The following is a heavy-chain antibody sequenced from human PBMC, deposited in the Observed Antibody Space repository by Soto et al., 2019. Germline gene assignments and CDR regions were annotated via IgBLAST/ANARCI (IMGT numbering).Heavy chain of an antibody. Sequence: PGGSLRLSCAASGFTFSNAWMNWVRQAPGKGLEWVGRIKSKTDGGTTDYAAPVKGRFTISRDDSKNTLYLQMNSLKTEDTAVYYCTTRTGGIAARPYYYYGMDVWGQGTTVTVSS. V-gene: IGHV3-15*07. CDR1: GFTFSNAW. CDR2: IKSKTDGGTT. CDR3: TTRTGGIAARPYYYYGMDV. D-gene: IGHD6-6*01. J-gene: IGHJ6*02.